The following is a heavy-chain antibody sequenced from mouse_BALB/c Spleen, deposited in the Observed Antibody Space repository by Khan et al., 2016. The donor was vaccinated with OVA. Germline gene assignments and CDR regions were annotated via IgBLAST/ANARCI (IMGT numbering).Heavy chain of an antibody. V-gene: IGHV5-6*01. CDR3: ERLGYYDDSEGLAD. Sequence: DVQLVESGGDLVEPGGSLKLSCAASGFTFSTYGMSWVRQTPDKRLEWVATISTGGNYTYYPDRVRGRFTISRDNAKNPLYLQLTSLKSEDTAMFYGERLGYYDDSEGLADWGQGTLVTVAA. D-gene: IGHD1-1*01. CDR2: ISTGGNYT. J-gene: IGHJ3*01. CDR1: GFTFSTYG.